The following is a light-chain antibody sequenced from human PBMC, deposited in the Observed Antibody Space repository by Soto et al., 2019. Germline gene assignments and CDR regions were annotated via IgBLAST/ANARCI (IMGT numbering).Light chain of an antibody. CDR1: QSISSY. J-gene: IGKJ1*01. V-gene: IGKV1-39*01. CDR2: AAS. Sequence: DIQMTQSPSSLSASVGDRVTITCRASQSISSYLNWYQQKPGKAPKLLIYAASSLQSGVPSRFSGSGSGTDFTLTISSLQPEDFATYFCQHYNTNSWTFGQGTKVDIK. CDR3: QHYNTNSWT.